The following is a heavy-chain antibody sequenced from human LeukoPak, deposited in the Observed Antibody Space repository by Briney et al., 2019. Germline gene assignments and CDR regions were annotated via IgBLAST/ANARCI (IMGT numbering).Heavy chain of an antibody. J-gene: IGHJ6*02. D-gene: IGHD4-17*01. V-gene: IGHV3-53*01. CDR3: ARSVTRGYYYYYGMTS. CDR2: IYSGGST. CDR1: GFTVSSNY. Sequence: GGSLRLSCAASGFTVSSNYMSWVRQAPGKGLEWVSVIYSGGSTYYADSVKGRFTISRDNSKNTLYLQMNSLRAEDTAVYYCARSVTRGYYYYYGMTSGAKGPRSPSP.